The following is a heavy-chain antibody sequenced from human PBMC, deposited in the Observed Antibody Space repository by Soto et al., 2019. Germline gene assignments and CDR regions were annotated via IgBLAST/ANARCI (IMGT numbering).Heavy chain of an antibody. CDR2: ISGSGGST. D-gene: IGHD3-16*01. CDR1: GFTFSSYA. J-gene: IGHJ4*02. Sequence: GGSLRLSCAASGFTFSSYAMSWVRQAPGKGLEWDSAISGSGGSTYYADSVKGRFTISRDNSKNTLYLQMNSLRAEDTAVYYCAKVWPSLGEPYIGPFDYWGQGTLVTVSS. CDR3: AKVWPSLGEPYIGPFDY. V-gene: IGHV3-23*01.